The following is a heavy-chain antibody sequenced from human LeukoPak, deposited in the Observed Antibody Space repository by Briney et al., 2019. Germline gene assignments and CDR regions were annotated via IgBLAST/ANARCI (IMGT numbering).Heavy chain of an antibody. CDR1: GGTFSSYA. D-gene: IGHD5-18*01. V-gene: IGHV1-69*05. CDR3: ARCSYGYSQTIDP. CDR2: IIPIFGTA. Sequence: GASVKVSCKASGGTFSSYAISWVRQAPGQGLEWMGGIIPIFGTANYAQKFQGRVTITTDESTSTAYMELSSLRSEDTAVYYCARCSYGYSQTIDPWGQGTLVTVSS. J-gene: IGHJ5*02.